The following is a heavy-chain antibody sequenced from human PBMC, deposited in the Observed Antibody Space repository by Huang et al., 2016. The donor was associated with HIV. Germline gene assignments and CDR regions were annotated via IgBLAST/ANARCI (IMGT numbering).Heavy chain of an antibody. CDR1: GFSLSVSGMS. V-gene: IGHV2-70*15. Sequence: QVTLRESGPALVKPTQTLTLTCTFSGFSLSVSGMSVSWIRQPPGKALEWLARIDWDDDKHYRPPMKTRLTVSKDTSKNQVGLKMTNLDPVDTATYYCARIRVVRGVLPFYYMDVWGKGTTVTVSS. D-gene: IGHD3-10*01. J-gene: IGHJ6*03. CDR3: ARIRVVRGVLPFYYMDV. CDR2: IDWDDDK.